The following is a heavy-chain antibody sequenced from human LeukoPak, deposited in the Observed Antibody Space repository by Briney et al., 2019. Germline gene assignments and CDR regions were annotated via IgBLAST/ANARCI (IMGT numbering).Heavy chain of an antibody. V-gene: IGHV4-39*01. CDR2: IYYSGST. J-gene: IGHJ4*02. CDR1: GGSISSSSYY. Sequence: SETLSLTCTVSGGSISSSSYYWGWIRQPPGKGLEWIGSIYYSGSTYYNPSLKSRVIISVDTSKNQFSLKLSSVTAADTAVYYCARGRRDGYNLEYFDKWGQGTLVTVSS. CDR3: ARGRRDGYNLEYFDK. D-gene: IGHD5-24*01.